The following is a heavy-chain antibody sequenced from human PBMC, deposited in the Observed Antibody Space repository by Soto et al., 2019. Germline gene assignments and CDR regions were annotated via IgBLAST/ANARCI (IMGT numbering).Heavy chain of an antibody. J-gene: IGHJ4*02. D-gene: IGHD6-13*01. CDR3: ARDLVAAAGTSPDY. CDR1: GFTFSSYG. Sequence: GGSLRLSCAASGFTFSSYGMHWVRQAPGKGLEWVAVIWYDGSNKYYADSVKGRFTISRDNSKNTLYLQMNSLRAEDTAVYYCARDLVAAAGTSPDYWGQGTLVTVSS. CDR2: IWYDGSNK. V-gene: IGHV3-33*01.